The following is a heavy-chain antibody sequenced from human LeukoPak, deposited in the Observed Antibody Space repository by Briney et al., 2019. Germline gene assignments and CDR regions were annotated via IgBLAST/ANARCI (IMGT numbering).Heavy chain of an antibody. Sequence: ASVKVSCKASGYTFTGYYMHWVRQAPGQGLEWMGWINPNSGGTNYARKFQGRVTMTRDTSISTAYMELSRLRSDDTAVYYCARVLGSGGFDPWGQGTLVTVSS. J-gene: IGHJ5*02. CDR3: ARVLGSGGFDP. CDR2: INPNSGGT. D-gene: IGHD3-10*01. V-gene: IGHV1-2*02. CDR1: GYTFTGYY.